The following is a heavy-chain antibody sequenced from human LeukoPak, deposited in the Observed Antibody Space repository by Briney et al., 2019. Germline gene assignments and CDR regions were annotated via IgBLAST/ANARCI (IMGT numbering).Heavy chain of an antibody. CDR1: GYTFTDYY. V-gene: IGHV1-2*06. CDR2: INPNSGGT. D-gene: IGHD2-2*01. J-gene: IGHJ5*02. CDR3: ARDRHCTGTSCYQTSRLNWFDP. Sequence: ASVKVSCKASGYTFTDYYMHWVRQAPGQGLEWMGRINPNSGGTNYAQKFRGRVTMTRDTSISTAYMEVSGLRSDDTAVYYCARDRHCTGTSCYQTSRLNWFDPWGQGTLVTVSS.